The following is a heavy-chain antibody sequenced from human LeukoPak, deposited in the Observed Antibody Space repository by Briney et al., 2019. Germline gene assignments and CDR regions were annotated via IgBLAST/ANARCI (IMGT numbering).Heavy chain of an antibody. J-gene: IGHJ6*02. Sequence: PGGSLRLSCAASGFTFTNHGMHWVRQAPGKGLEWVALISYDGTNKYYAESVKGRFAISRDNSKSTLYLQMNSLRPEDTAAYYCAKEHSTVWSEYGMDVWGQGTTVTVSS. V-gene: IGHV3-30*18. CDR1: GFTFTNHG. CDR2: ISYDGTNK. D-gene: IGHD2-21*01. CDR3: AKEHSTVWSEYGMDV.